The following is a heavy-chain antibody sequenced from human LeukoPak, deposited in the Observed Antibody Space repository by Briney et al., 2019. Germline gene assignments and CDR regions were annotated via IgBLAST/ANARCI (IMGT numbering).Heavy chain of an antibody. CDR1: GFTFSSYA. V-gene: IGHV3-30-3*01. D-gene: IGHD1-26*01. CDR3: AKDPWEGYDAFDI. Sequence: GGSLRLSCAASGFTFSSYAMHWVRQAPGEGLEWVAVISYDGSNKYYADSVKGRFTISRDNSKNTLYLQMNSLRAEDAAVYYCAKDPWEGYDAFDIWGQGTMVTVSS. J-gene: IGHJ3*02. CDR2: ISYDGSNK.